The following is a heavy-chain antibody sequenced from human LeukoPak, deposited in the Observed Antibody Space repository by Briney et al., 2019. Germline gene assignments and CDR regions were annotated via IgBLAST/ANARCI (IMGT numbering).Heavy chain of an antibody. CDR2: IKQDGSEK. Sequence: GGSLRLSCAASGFTFSSYSMNWVRQAPGKGLEWVANIKQDGSEKYYVDSVKGRFTISRDNAKNSLYLQMNSLRAEDTAVYYCAREKYYDFWSGYYVDYYGMDVWGQGTTVTVSS. D-gene: IGHD3-3*01. J-gene: IGHJ6*02. CDR1: GFTFSSYS. V-gene: IGHV3-7*01. CDR3: AREKYYDFWSGYYVDYYGMDV.